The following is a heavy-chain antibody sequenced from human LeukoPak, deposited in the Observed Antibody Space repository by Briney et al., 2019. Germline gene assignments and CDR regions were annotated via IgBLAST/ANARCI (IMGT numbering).Heavy chain of an antibody. D-gene: IGHD3-10*01. Sequence: VGSPRLSPAASGFTSTRDGMSWVRQARGKGLGWVSAISGSGGSTYYADSVKGRFTTSRDNSKNTLYLQMNSLRAEDTAVYYCAKKSITMVRGVIRSYYMDVWGKGTTVTISS. V-gene: IGHV3-23*01. J-gene: IGHJ6*03. CDR1: GFTSTRDG. CDR3: AKKSITMVRGVIRSYYMDV. CDR2: ISGSGGST.